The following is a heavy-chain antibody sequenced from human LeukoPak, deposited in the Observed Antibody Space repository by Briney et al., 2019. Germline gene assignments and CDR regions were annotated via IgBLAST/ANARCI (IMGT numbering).Heavy chain of an antibody. J-gene: IGHJ4*02. CDR1: GYTFTSYG. Sequence: GASVKVSCKASGYTFTSYGISWVRQAPGQGLEWIGWISAYNGNTNYAQKLQGRVTMTTDTSTSTAYMELRSLRSDDTAVYYCARGRRRMTTVTSGNLDYWGQGTLVTVSS. CDR2: ISAYNGNT. D-gene: IGHD4-17*01. V-gene: IGHV1-18*01. CDR3: ARGRRRMTTVTSGNLDY.